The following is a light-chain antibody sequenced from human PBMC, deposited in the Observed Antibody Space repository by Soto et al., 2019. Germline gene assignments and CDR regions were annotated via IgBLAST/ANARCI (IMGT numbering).Light chain of an antibody. CDR1: SSDGGGYYY. J-gene: IGLJ1*01. CDR2: DVS. CDR3: CSFAGTYTPSHV. V-gene: IGLV2-11*01. Sequence: QSALTQPRSVSGSPGQSVTISCTGTSSDGGGYYYVSWYQQHPGKAPKVMIYDVSKRPSGVPDRFSGSKSGNTASLTISGLQAEDESDYYCCSFAGTYTPSHVFGTGTKLTVL.